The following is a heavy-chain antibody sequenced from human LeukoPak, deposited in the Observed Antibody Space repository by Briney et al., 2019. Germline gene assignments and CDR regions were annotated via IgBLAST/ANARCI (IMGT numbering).Heavy chain of an antibody. CDR1: GYTFTSYY. J-gene: IGHJ5*02. CDR3: ARGRITIFGVSSPNWLDP. CDR2: INPSDGTT. V-gene: IGHV1-46*01. D-gene: IGHD3-3*01. Sequence: ASVKVSCKASGYTFTSYYIHWVRQAPGQGLEWMGIINPSDGTTTYAQKFQVRVSMTRDTSTSTVYMDLISLRSEDTAVYYCARGRITIFGVSSPNWLDPWGQGTLVTVSP.